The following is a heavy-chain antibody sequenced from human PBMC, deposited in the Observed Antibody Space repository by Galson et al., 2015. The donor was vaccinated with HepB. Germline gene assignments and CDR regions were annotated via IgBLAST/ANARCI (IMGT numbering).Heavy chain of an antibody. Sequence: QSGAEVKKPGESLKISCKASGGTFSSYAISWVRQAPGQGLEWVGRIIPILGIANYAQKFQGRVTITADKSTSTAYMELSSLRSEDTAVYYCASNGGSYYKPAHYWGQGTLVTVSS. CDR1: GGTFSSYA. CDR2: IIPILGIA. CDR3: ASNGGSYYKPAHY. J-gene: IGHJ4*02. D-gene: IGHD1-26*01. V-gene: IGHV1-69*04.